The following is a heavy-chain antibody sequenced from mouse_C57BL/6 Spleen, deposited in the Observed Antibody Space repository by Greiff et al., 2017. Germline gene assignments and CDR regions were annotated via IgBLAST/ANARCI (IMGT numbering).Heavy chain of an antibody. D-gene: IGHD4-1*01. Sequence: EVQVVESEGGLVQPGSSMKLSCTASGFTFSDYYMAWVRQVPEKGLEWVANINYDGSSTYYLDSLKSRFIISRDNAKNILYLQMSSLKSEDTATYYCARELGLYWYFDVWGTGTTVTVSS. V-gene: IGHV5-16*01. CDR2: INYDGSST. CDR1: GFTFSDYY. CDR3: ARELGLYWYFDV. J-gene: IGHJ1*03.